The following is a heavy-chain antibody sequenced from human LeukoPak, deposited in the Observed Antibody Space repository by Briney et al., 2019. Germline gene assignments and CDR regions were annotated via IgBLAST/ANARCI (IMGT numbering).Heavy chain of an antibody. D-gene: IGHD3-22*01. J-gene: IGHJ4*02. CDR2: INPNSGGT. Sequence: ASVKVSCKASGYTFTGYYMHWVRQAPGQGLEWMGWINPNSGGTNYAQKFQGRVTMTRDTSISTAYMELSRLRSDDTAVYYCASLVSRVTIGVVVTPYYFDYWGQGTLVTVSS. CDR1: GYTFTGYY. V-gene: IGHV1-2*02. CDR3: ASLVSRVTIGVVVTPYYFDY.